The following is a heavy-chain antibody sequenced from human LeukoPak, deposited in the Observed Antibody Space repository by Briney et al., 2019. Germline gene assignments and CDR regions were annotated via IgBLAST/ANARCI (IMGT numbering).Heavy chain of an antibody. D-gene: IGHD6-6*01. CDR3: AKGGRSSSRLYYFDY. Sequence: PGGSLRLSCAASGFTFSSYAMNWVRQAPGKGLEWVSAISGGGGTTYYADSMKGRITISRDNSKNTLYLQMNSLRAEDTAVYYCAKGGRSSSRLYYFDYWGQGTLVTVSS. CDR2: ISGGGGTT. J-gene: IGHJ4*02. CDR1: GFTFSSYA. V-gene: IGHV3-23*01.